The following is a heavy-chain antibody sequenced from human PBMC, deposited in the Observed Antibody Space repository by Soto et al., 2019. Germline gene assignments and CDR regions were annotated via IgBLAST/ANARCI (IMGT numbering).Heavy chain of an antibody. D-gene: IGHD6-6*01. CDR2: ISSRSYTI. Sequence: EVQLVESGGGLVQPGGSLRLSCAASGFSFSTYSMNWVRQAPRKGLEWVSYISSRSYTIYYVDSVKGRFTISRDNAKNSLYLQMNSLRDEDTAVYYCARGGSSSDNGMDVWGQGTTVTVSS. J-gene: IGHJ6*02. V-gene: IGHV3-48*02. CDR1: GFSFSTYS. CDR3: ARGGSSSDNGMDV.